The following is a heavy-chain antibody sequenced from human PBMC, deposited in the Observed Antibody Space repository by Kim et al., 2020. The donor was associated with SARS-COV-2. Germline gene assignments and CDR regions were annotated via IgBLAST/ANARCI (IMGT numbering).Heavy chain of an antibody. J-gene: IGHJ3*02. CDR1: GGTFSSYT. V-gene: IGHV1-69*02. CDR3: ATDPLSYDISGYPYPPGAFDI. D-gene: IGHD3-22*01. CDR2: IIPILGIA. Sequence: SVKVSCKASGGTFSSYTISWVRQAPGQGLEWMGWIIPILGIANYAQKFQGRVTITADKSTSTAYMELSSLRSEDTAVYYCATDPLSYDISGYPYPPGAFDIWGQGTMVTVSS.